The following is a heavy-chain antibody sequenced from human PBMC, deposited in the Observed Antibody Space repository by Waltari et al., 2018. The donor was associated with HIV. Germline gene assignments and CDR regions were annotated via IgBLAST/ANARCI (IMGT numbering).Heavy chain of an antibody. CDR2: IWYDGSNK. D-gene: IGHD6-19*01. CDR1: GFPSSTYG. CDR3: VRVRDSSSGWYIFDY. J-gene: IGHJ4*02. Sequence: QVQLVESGGGVVQPGRSLRLSCAASGFPSSTYGMPWFRQAPGKGLEWVAVIWYDGSNKYYADSVKGRFSISRENAKNSLFLQMNSLRAGDTAVYFCVRVRDSSSGWYIFDYWGQGALVTVSS. V-gene: IGHV3-33*01.